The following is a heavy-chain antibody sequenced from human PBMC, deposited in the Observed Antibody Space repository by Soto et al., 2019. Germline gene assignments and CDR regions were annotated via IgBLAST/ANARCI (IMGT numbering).Heavy chain of an antibody. Sequence: PGGSLSLSCAASGFTFSSYRMNWVRQAPGKGLEWASSISSSSRYLYSPDSVKGRLTISRDKAKNSLYLQMNSLRAEDTAVYYCARVHRRSYHYFDYWCQGTLVTVYS. CDR2: ISSSSRYL. J-gene: IGHJ4*02. CDR3: ARVHRRSYHYFDY. D-gene: IGHD1-26*01. CDR1: GFTFSSYR. V-gene: IGHV3-21*01.